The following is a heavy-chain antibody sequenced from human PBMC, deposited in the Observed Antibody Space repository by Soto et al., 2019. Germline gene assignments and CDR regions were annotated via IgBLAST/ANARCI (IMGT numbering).Heavy chain of an antibody. CDR3: ARHRAYGDFARIYFYS. V-gene: IGHV4-39*01. Sequence: SETLSLTCSVSFDSIVSSSYYWSWIRQPPGKGLEWIGSVYHTGSTYCSPSLKSRVTISVDRSKNQFSLKVSSVTAADTAVYYCARHRAYGDFARIYFYSWGQGTLVTVSS. J-gene: IGHJ4*02. CDR2: VYHTGST. CDR1: FDSIVSSSYY. D-gene: IGHD4-17*01.